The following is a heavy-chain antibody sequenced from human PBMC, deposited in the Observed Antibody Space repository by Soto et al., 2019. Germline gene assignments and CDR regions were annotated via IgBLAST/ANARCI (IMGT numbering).Heavy chain of an antibody. CDR1: GFTFSSYW. J-gene: IGHJ4*02. CDR3: VRTSLVVAAATREDY. V-gene: IGHV3-74*01. Sequence: EVQLVESGGGLVQPGGSLRLSCAASGFTFSSYWMHWVRQAPGKGLVWVSRINSDGSSKSYADSLKGPFTISRDNATNSMYLQLNSLRAEDTAVYYCVRTSLVVAAATREDYWGQGTLVTVSS. D-gene: IGHD2-15*01. CDR2: INSDGSSK.